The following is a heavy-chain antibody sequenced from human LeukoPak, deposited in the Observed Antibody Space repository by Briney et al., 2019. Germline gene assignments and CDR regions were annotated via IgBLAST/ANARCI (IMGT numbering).Heavy chain of an antibody. D-gene: IGHD6-13*01. CDR2: ISGSGGST. CDR1: GFTFSSYG. CDR3: AHSSWWSSFDY. Sequence: GGSLRLSCAASGFTFSSYGMSWVRQAPGKGLEWVSAISGSGGSTYYADSVKGRFTISRDNSKNTLYLQMNSLRAEDTAVYYCAHSSWWSSFDYWGQGTLVTVSS. J-gene: IGHJ4*02. V-gene: IGHV3-23*01.